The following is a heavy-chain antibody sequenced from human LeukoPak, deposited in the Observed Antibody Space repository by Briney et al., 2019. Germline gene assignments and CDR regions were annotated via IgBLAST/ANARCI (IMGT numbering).Heavy chain of an antibody. Sequence: SETLSLTCTVSGGSISSSSYYWGWIRQPPGKGLEWIGSIYYSGSTYYNPSLKSRVTISVDTSKNQFSLKLSSVTAADTAVYYCARESYPVVPAANYYYMDVWGKGTTVTVSS. D-gene: IGHD2-2*01. CDR3: ARESYPVVPAANYYYMDV. CDR1: GGSISSSSYY. CDR2: IYYSGST. V-gene: IGHV4-39*07. J-gene: IGHJ6*03.